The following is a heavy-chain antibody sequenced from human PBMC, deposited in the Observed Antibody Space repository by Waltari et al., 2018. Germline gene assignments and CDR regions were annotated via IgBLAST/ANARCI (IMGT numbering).Heavy chain of an antibody. J-gene: IGHJ6*02. Sequence: QVQLEQSGAEVKKPGSSVRVSCTASGGTFTNFVISWVRQAPGQGLEWMGGFIPVYGIENNQQNLQDRITITTDESTRTAYMELSSLTSEDTAIYYCGRGRQYFDDSGYPSNYYVDVWGPGTTVTVSS. V-gene: IGHV1-69*01. CDR3: GRGRQYFDDSGYPSNYYVDV. CDR1: GGTFTNFV. D-gene: IGHD3-22*01. CDR2: FIPVYGIE.